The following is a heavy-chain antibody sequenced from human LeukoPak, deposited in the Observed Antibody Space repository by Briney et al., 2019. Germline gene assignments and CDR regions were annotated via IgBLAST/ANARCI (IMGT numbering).Heavy chain of an antibody. J-gene: IGHJ5*02. CDR3: ARRTLRGSWFDP. D-gene: IGHD3-10*01. CDR1: GFTFSSYA. V-gene: IGHV3-23*01. CDR2: IRGSGGST. Sequence: GGSLRLSCAASGFTFSSYAMSWVRQAPGKGLEWVSAIRGSGGSTYYADSVKGRFTISRDNSKNTLYLQMNSLRAEDTAVYYCARRTLRGSWFDPWGQGTLVTVSS.